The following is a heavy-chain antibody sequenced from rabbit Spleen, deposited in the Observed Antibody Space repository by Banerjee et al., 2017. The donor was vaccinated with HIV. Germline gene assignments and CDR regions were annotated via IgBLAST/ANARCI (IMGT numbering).Heavy chain of an antibody. J-gene: IGHJ4*01. CDR3: ARDPVIAGSAYYDL. D-gene: IGHD8-1*01. CDR2: IDVVKSGST. CDR1: GFSFSYTYV. V-gene: IGHV1S45*01. Sequence: QEQLEESGGGLVKPGASLTLTCKASGFSFSYTYVMCWVRQAPGKGLEWIACIDVVKSGSTYYASWAKGRFTISETSSTTVTLQMTSLTAADTATYFCARDPVIAGSAYYDLWGQGTLVTVS.